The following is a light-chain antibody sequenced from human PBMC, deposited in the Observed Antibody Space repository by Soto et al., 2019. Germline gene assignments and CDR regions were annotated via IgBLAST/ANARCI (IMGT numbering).Light chain of an antibody. Sequence: QLVLTQSPSASASLGASVKLTCTLSSGHSSYAIAWHQQQPEKGPRYWMKLNSDGSHSKGYGIPDRFSGSSSGAERYLTISSLQSEDEADYYCQTWGTGIHVVFGGGTKLTVL. CDR1: SGHSSYA. CDR2: LNSDGSH. CDR3: QTWGTGIHVV. J-gene: IGLJ2*01. V-gene: IGLV4-69*01.